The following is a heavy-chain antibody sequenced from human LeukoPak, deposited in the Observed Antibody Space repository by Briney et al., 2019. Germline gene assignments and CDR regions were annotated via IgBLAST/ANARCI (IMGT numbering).Heavy chain of an antibody. Sequence: SVRVSCKASGGTFSSYAISWVRQAPGQGLEWMGGIIPIFGTANYAQKFQGRVTITADKSTSTAYMELSSLRSEDTAVYYCARAPDYSSGWDDAFDIWGQGTMVTVSS. CDR1: GGTFSSYA. V-gene: IGHV1-69*06. J-gene: IGHJ3*02. CDR2: IIPIFGTA. CDR3: ARAPDYSSGWDDAFDI. D-gene: IGHD6-19*01.